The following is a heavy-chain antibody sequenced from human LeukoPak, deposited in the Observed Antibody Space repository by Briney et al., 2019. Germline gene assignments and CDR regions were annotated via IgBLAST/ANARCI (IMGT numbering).Heavy chain of an antibody. J-gene: IGHJ4*02. D-gene: IGHD1-1*01. Sequence: GGSLRLSCVASAFTFNNYWMHWVRQAPGKGLEWVAVISYDGSNKYYADSVKGRFTISRDNSKNTLYLQMNSLRAEDTAVYYCAKDRGRYNWNDVADYWGQGTLVTVSS. CDR3: AKDRGRYNWNDVADY. CDR2: ISYDGSNK. CDR1: AFTFNNYW. V-gene: IGHV3-30*18.